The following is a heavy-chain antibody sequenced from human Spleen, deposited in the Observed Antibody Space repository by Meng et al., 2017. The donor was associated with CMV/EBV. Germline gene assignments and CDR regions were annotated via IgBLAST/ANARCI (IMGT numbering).Heavy chain of an antibody. CDR2: IKKDGSEK. CDR1: GFTFNTFW. D-gene: IGHD1-14*01. J-gene: IGHJ3*02. Sequence: GGSLRLSCVASGFTFNTFWMSWVRQAPGKGLEWVANIKKDGSEKYYVDSVKGRFTISRDNAKNSLYLQMNSLRAEDTAVYYCARTGAADAFDIWGQGTMVTVSS. CDR3: ARTGAADAFDI. V-gene: IGHV3-7*01.